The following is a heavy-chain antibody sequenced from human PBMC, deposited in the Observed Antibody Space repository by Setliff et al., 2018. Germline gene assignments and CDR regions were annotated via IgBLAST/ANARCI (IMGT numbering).Heavy chain of an antibody. CDR2: IYYTGTT. Sequence: PSETLSLTCTVSSGSINSYYWSWIRQPPGKELEWIGYIYYTGTTNYNPSLKSRVTISVDTSKNQFSLKLSSVTAADTAIYYCARHFRSSKVQFLEYLTDYYFDSWGQGTLVTVSS. V-gene: IGHV4-59*08. CDR3: ARHFRSSKVQFLEYLTDYYFDS. J-gene: IGHJ4*02. CDR1: SGSINSYY. D-gene: IGHD3-3*01.